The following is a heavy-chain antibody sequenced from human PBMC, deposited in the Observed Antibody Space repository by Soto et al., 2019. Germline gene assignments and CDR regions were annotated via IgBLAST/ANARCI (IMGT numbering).Heavy chain of an antibody. CDR3: ARGRRRDGYNSFDY. D-gene: IGHD5-12*01. V-gene: IGHV4-30-4*01. J-gene: IGHJ4*02. CDR2: IYYSGST. Sequence: QVQLQESGPGLVKPSQTLSLACTVSGGSISSGDYYWSWIRQPPGKGLEWIGYIYYSGSTYYNPSLRSRVTISVDTSKNQFSLKLSSVTAADTAVYYCARGRRRDGYNSFDYWGQGTLVTVSS. CDR1: GGSISSGDYY.